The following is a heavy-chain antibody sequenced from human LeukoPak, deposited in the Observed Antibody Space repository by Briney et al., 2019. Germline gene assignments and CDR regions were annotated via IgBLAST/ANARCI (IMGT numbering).Heavy chain of an antibody. J-gene: IGHJ3*02. D-gene: IGHD1-1*01. Sequence: GGSLRLSCVASGFTFSNYWMGWVRQAPGKGLEWVAHIKPDGSEKYYLDSVKGRFTISRDNAKNSLNLQMSSLSAEDTAVYHCARGPTTFQGSDAFDIWGQGTRVTVSS. CDR2: IKPDGSEK. CDR3: ARGPTTFQGSDAFDI. CDR1: GFTFSNYW. V-gene: IGHV3-7*01.